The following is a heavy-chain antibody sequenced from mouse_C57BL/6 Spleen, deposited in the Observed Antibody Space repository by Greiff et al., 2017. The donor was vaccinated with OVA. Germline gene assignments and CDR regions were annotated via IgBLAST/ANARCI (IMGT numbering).Heavy chain of an antibody. D-gene: IGHD1-1*01. V-gene: IGHV1-55*01. CDR3: ERWDYYGSSYGAMDY. Sequence: VQLQQPGAELVKPGASVKMSCKASGYTFTSYWITWVKQRPGQGLEWIGDIYPGSGSTNYNEKFKSKATLTVDTSSSTAYMQLSSLTSEDSAVYYCERWDYYGSSYGAMDYWGQGTSVTVSS. J-gene: IGHJ4*01. CDR1: GYTFTSYW. CDR2: IYPGSGST.